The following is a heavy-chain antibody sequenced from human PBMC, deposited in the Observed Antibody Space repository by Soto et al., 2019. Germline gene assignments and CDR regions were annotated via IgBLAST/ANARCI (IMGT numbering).Heavy chain of an antibody. CDR2: IYPGDSGT. CDR1: GYSFTSYW. CDR3: ARHPNRYSSGWTEGYYYYGMDV. J-gene: IGHJ6*02. D-gene: IGHD6-19*01. Sequence: GESLKISCKGSGYSFTSYWIGWVRQMPGKGLEWMGIIYPGDSGTRYSPSFQGQVTISADKSISTAYLQWSSLKASDTAMYYCARHPNRYSSGWTEGYYYYGMDVWGQGTTVTVSS. V-gene: IGHV5-51*01.